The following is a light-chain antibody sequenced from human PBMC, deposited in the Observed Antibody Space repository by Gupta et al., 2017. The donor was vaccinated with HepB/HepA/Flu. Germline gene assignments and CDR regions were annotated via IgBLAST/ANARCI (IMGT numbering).Light chain of an antibody. V-gene: IGLV5-45*02. Sequence: QAVLTQPSSLSASPGASASLTCTLRSGINVAIYKICWYQQKPGSPPQYLLMYKSDSDKQQGSGVPSRFSGSKDASANAGILLISGLQSEDEADYYCMIWHNSAVVFGGGTKLTVL. CDR2: YKSDSDK. CDR3: MIWHNSAVV. J-gene: IGLJ2*01. CDR1: SGINVAIYK.